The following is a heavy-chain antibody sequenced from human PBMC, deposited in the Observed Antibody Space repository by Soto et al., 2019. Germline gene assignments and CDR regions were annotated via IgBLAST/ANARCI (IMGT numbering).Heavy chain of an antibody. CDR3: ATVEALGLSDAFDI. CDR2: FDPEDGET. J-gene: IGHJ3*02. V-gene: IGHV1-24*01. Sequence: QVQLVQSGAEVKKPGASVKDSCKVSGYTLTELSMHWVRQAPGKGLEWMGGFDPEDGETIYAQKSKARVTMTEDTSTDTAYMELSSLGSEDTAVYYCATVEALGLSDAFDIWCQGTIVTVSS. CDR1: GYTLTELS. D-gene: IGHD2-2*01.